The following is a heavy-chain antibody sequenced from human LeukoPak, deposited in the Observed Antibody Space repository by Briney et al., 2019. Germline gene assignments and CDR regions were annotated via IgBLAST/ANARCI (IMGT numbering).Heavy chain of an antibody. D-gene: IGHD3-22*01. Sequence: GGSLRLSCAASGFTFSSYSTNWVRQAPGKGLEWVASINSNSSYIYYADSVKGRFTISRDNAKNSLYLQMNSLRAEDTAVYYCARPTYYDSSGYYNLGDAFDRWGQGRMVTVSS. CDR3: ARPTYYDSSGYYNLGDAFDR. CDR2: INSNSSYI. V-gene: IGHV3-21*01. CDR1: GFTFSSYS. J-gene: IGHJ3*02.